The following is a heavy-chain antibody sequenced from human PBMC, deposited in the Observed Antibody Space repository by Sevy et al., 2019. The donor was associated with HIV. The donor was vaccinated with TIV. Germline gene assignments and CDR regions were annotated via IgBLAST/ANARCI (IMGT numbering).Heavy chain of an antibody. CDR2: ISYDGSNK. Sequence: GGSLRLSCAASGFTFSSYAMHWVRQAPGKGLEWVAVISYDGSNKYYADSVKGRFTISRDNSKNTLYLQMNSLRAEDTAVYYCARAAMVKVDYFDYWGQRTLVTVSS. CDR3: ARAAMVKVDYFDY. V-gene: IGHV3-30*04. D-gene: IGHD5-18*01. J-gene: IGHJ4*02. CDR1: GFTFSSYA.